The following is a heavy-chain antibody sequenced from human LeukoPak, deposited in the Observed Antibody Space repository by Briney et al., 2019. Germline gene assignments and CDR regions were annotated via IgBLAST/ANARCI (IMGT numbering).Heavy chain of an antibody. J-gene: IGHJ4*02. D-gene: IGHD6-19*01. CDR2: IGGSGGST. CDR1: GFTFSSHA. V-gene: IGHV3-23*01. Sequence: PGGSLRLSCAASGFTFSSHALSWVRQAPGKGLEWVSAIGGSGGSTYYAGSVMGRFTISRDNSKNTLYLQMNSLRAEDTAVYYCAKSQVPRYSSGWYHDYWGQGTLVTVSS. CDR3: AKSQVPRYSSGWYHDY.